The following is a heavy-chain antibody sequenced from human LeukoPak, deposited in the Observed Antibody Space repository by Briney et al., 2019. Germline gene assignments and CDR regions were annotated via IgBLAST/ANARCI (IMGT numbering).Heavy chain of an antibody. CDR2: INHSGST. J-gene: IGHJ4*02. D-gene: IGHD2-21*01. CDR1: GGSFSGYY. CDR3: ARGGFLFFDY. V-gene: IGHV4-34*01. Sequence: SETLSLTCAVYGGSFSGYYWSWIRQPPGKGLEWIGEINHSGSTNYNPSLKSRVTISVDTSKNQFSLKLSSVTAADTAMCYCARGGFLFFDYWGQGTLVTVSS.